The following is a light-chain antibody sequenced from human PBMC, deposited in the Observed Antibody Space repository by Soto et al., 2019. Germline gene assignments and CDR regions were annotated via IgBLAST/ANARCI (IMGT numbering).Light chain of an antibody. V-gene: IGKV3-20*01. CDR3: QQYGKSPIVT. CDR1: QSVSSNY. CDR2: GAT. Sequence: EIGLTQSPGTLSLSPGERATLSCRASQSVSSNYLAWYQQKPGQAPRLLIYGATNRATGIPDRFSGSVSGADFTHTISRLEPDDFAVYDCQQYGKSPIVTFGPGTKVDI. J-gene: IGKJ3*01.